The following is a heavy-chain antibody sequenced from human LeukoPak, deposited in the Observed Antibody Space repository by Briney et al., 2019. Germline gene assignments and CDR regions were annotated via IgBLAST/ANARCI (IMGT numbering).Heavy chain of an antibody. CDR2: ISGSGGST. CDR1: GFTFSSYA. CDR3: ANRGVITTTNLAHHSRNPRQFDP. D-gene: IGHD1-14*01. J-gene: IGHJ5*02. V-gene: IGHV3-23*01. Sequence: GGSLRLSCAASGFTFSSYAMSWVRQAPGKGLEWVSAISGSGGSTYYADSVKGRFTISRDNSKNTLYLQMNSLRAEDTAVYYFANRGVITTTNLAHHSRNPRQFDPWGQGTLVTVSS.